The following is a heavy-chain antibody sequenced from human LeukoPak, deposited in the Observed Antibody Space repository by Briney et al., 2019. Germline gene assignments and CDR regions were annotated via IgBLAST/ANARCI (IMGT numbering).Heavy chain of an antibody. Sequence: SVNVSCKSSRYTFTGYYMHLVRQAPAQGLEWMGWINPNSGGTNYAQKFQGRVTMTRDTSISTAYMELSRLRSDDTAVYYCARVVGYDSSGYPDYWGQGTLVTVSS. J-gene: IGHJ4*02. V-gene: IGHV1-2*02. D-gene: IGHD3-22*01. CDR2: INPNSGGT. CDR1: RYTFTGYY. CDR3: ARVVGYDSSGYPDY.